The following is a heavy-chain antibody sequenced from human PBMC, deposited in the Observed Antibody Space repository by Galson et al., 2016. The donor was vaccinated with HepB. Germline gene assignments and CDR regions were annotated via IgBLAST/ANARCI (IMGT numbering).Heavy chain of an antibody. V-gene: IGHV4-34*01. J-gene: IGHJ5*02. CDR3: ARLLSNWFDP. CDR2: VDHFGGT. CDR1: GGSFSGYY. Sequence: SETLSLTCAVSGGSFSGYYWSWIRQSPGKGLEWIGEVDHFGGTKYNPSLRSRVTMSVDTSKNQFSLKLTSVTAADTAVYYCARLLSNWFDPWGQGTPVTVSS.